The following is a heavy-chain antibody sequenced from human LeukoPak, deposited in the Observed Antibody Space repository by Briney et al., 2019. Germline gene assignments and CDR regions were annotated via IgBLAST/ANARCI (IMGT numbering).Heavy chain of an antibody. V-gene: IGHV4-30-4*01. CDR1: VGSISSGDYY. D-gene: IGHD1-26*01. CDR3: ARDRPEVGAIYMDV. J-gene: IGHJ6*03. Sequence: SHTLSLTCTVSVGSISSGDYYWNWIRQPPGKGLEWIGYIYYSGNAYYNPSLRSRVSISVDTSKNQFSLELSSVTAPDTAGYFCARDRPEVGAIYMDVWGRGTTVTVSS. CDR2: IYYSGNA.